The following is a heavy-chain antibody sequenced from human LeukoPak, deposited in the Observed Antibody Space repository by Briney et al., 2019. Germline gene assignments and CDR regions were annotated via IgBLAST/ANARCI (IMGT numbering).Heavy chain of an antibody. J-gene: IGHJ2*01. V-gene: IGHV3-23*01. Sequence: PGGSLRLSCAASGFTFSSYAMSWVRQAPGKGLEWVSAISGSGGSTYYADSVKGRFTISRDNSKNTLYLQMNSLRAEDTAVYYCAKDHYDFWSGYLRSLGYFDLWGRGTLVTVSS. CDR3: AKDHYDFWSGYLRSLGYFDL. D-gene: IGHD3-3*01. CDR1: GFTFSSYA. CDR2: ISGSGGST.